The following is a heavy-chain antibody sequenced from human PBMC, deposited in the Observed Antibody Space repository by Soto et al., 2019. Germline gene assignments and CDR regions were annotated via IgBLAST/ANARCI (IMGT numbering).Heavy chain of an antibody. Sequence: GSLRLSCAASGFTFSSHWMHWVRQAPGKGLVWVSRINGDGSSTSYADSVKGRFTISRDNAKTMLYLQVNSLRADDTAVYYCAGSPGLSRISGTTLGAWGQGTLVTVSS. V-gene: IGHV3-74*01. J-gene: IGHJ5*01. D-gene: IGHD1-7*01. CDR3: AGSPGLSRISGTTLGA. CDR2: INGDGSST. CDR1: GFTFSSHW.